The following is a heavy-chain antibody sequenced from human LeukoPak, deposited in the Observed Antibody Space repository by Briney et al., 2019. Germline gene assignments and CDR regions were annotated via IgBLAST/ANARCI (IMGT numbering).Heavy chain of an antibody. Sequence: SETLSLTCTVSGGSISSSSYYWGWIRQPPGKGLEWIGSIYYSGSTYYNPSLKSRVTISVDTSKNQFSLKLSSVTAADTAVYYRARQSGSSLTNFDYWGQGTLVTVSS. J-gene: IGHJ4*02. D-gene: IGHD5-12*01. CDR1: GGSISSSSYY. CDR3: ARQSGSSLTNFDY. CDR2: IYYSGST. V-gene: IGHV4-39*01.